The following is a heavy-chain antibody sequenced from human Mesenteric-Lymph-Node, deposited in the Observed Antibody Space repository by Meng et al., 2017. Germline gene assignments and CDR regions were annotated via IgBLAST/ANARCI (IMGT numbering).Heavy chain of an antibody. CDR2: IYYSGST. D-gene: IGHD1-1*01. V-gene: IGHV4-31*03. CDR3: ASDRGHGASDNWGQGTMVIVSSGESSQPLSCSDY. Sequence: SETLSLTCTVSGGSISSGGYYWSWIRQHPGKGLEWIGYIYYSGSTNYNPSLKSRVTVSVDTSKNQFSLKVSSVTAADTAVYYCASDRGHGASDNWGQGTMVIVSSGESSQPLSCSDYRGQGTLVTVSS. CDR1: GGSISSGGYY. J-gene: IGHJ4*02.